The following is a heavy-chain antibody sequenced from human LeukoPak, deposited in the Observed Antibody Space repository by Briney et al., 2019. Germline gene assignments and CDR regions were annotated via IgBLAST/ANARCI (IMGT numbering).Heavy chain of an antibody. V-gene: IGHV3-74*01. CDR3: ARGAYCFDY. CDR1: GFTFSSYW. Sequence: GGPLRLSCAASGFTFSSYWMHWVRQAPGKGRVWVSRINSDGSSTRSADSVKGRFTISRDNAKNTLYLQMNSLRAEDTAVYYCARGAYCFDYWGQGNLVTVSS. J-gene: IGHJ4*02. CDR2: INSDGSST.